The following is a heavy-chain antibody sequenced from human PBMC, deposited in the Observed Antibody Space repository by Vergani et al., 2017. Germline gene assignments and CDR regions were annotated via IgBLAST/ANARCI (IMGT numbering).Heavy chain of an antibody. CDR3: AKLWGTSWYVGY. V-gene: IGHV3-23*01. Sequence: EVQLFESGGGFVQPGGSLRLSCAGSGFTFSKYAMNWVRQAPGKGLEWVSAIGVRDTTYYADSVKGRFTISRDNSKNTVYLQMNSLRAEDTAVYYCAKLWGTSWYVGYWGQGTLVTVSS. CDR1: GFTFSKYA. D-gene: IGHD6-13*01. CDR2: IGVRDTT. J-gene: IGHJ4*02.